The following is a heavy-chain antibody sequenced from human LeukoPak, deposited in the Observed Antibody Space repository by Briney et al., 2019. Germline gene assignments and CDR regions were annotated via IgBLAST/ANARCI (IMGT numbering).Heavy chain of an antibody. V-gene: IGHV4-39*07. Sequence: SETLSLTCTVSGGSISSSSYYWGWIRQPPGKGLEWIGSIYYSGSTYYNPSLKSRVTISLDTPNNQFSLELTSVTAADTAVYYCARDGVGAATIGYYYYYIDVWGKGTTVTVSS. D-gene: IGHD1-26*01. CDR3: ARDGVGAATIGYYYYYIDV. CDR1: GGSISSSSYY. J-gene: IGHJ6*03. CDR2: IYYSGST.